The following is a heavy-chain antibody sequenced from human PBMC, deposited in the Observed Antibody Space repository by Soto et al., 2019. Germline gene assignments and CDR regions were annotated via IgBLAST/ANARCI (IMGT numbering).Heavy chain of an antibody. CDR2: ISGTGRKT. J-gene: IGHJ4*02. CDR1: GFTFSNNG. CDR3: AKNGLSDSPSAIDS. V-gene: IGHV3-23*01. D-gene: IGHD2-8*01. Sequence: GGSLRLSCATSGFTFSNNGMSWVRQAPGKGLDWVSGISGTGRKTYYADSVKGRFTISRDNSKNTLFLQMNSLRVEDTAVYFCAKNGLSDSPSAIDSWGQGTLVTV.